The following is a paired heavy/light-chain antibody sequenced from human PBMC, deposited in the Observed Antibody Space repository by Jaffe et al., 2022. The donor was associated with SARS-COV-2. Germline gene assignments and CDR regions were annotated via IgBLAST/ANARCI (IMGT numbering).Heavy chain of an antibody. CDR2: IDSSSGTK. D-gene: IGHD2-2*01. J-gene: IGHJ5*02. Sequence: EVQLVESGGDLVQPGGSLTLSCAASGFTFSSYSMNWVRQAPGKGLEWVSYIDSSSGTKYYADSVKGRFTISRDNAKNSLFLQMGSLSADDTAVYYCARYCNTVTCYLDAFDPWGQGTLVTVSS. CDR3: ARYCNTVTCYLDAFDP. CDR1: GFTFSSYS. V-gene: IGHV3-48*01.
Light chain of an antibody. V-gene: IGKV2-28*01. CDR1: ESLLHNNGYTY. CDR2: LAS. CDR3: MQALQTWT. Sequence: DIVMTQSPLSLPVTPGEPASISCRSSESLLHNNGYTYLDWYLQRPGQSPQLLIYLASNRASGVPDRFSGSGSGTDFTLKISRVEAEDVGVYYCMQALQTWTFGQGTKVEIK. J-gene: IGKJ1*01.